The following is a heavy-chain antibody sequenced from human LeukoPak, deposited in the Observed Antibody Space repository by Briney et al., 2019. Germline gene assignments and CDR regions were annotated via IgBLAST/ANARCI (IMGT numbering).Heavy chain of an antibody. V-gene: IGHV4-34*01. CDR3: VRRRKSDDT. J-gene: IGHJ5*02. D-gene: IGHD1-14*01. CDR1: GGSFSDYF. CDR2: VRPDGST. Sequence: PSETLSLTCAVYGGSFSDYFCIWIRQSPGRGLEWNGEVRPDGSTTYNPSLTSRVSISLDTSRTHSSLRLTSVAAADSDLYFCVRRRKSDDTWGQGALVTVSS.